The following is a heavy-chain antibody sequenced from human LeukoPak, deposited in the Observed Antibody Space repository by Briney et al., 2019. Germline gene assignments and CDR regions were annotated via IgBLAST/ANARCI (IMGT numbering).Heavy chain of an antibody. Sequence: GGSLRLSCAASGFTFSSYAMHWVRQAPGKGLEWVAVISYDGSNQYYADSVRGRFTISRDNSKSTLYLQMNSLRAEDTAVYYCARDREDVYNFLDPWGQGTLVTVSS. J-gene: IGHJ5*02. CDR1: GFTFSSYA. CDR2: ISYDGSNQ. V-gene: IGHV3-30*01. D-gene: IGHD5-24*01. CDR3: ARDREDVYNFLDP.